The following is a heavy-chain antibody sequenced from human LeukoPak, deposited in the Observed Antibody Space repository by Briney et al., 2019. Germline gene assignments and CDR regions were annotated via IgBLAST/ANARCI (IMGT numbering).Heavy chain of an antibody. Sequence: GGSLRLSCAASGFTFSSYGMSWVRQAPGKGLEWVGFIRSKAYGGTTEYAASVKGRFTISRDDSKSIAYLQMNSLKTEDTAVYYCTRVVVVVAATSYYYYYMDVWGKGTTVTISS. CDR2: IRSKAYGGTT. D-gene: IGHD2-15*01. CDR1: GFTFSSYG. J-gene: IGHJ6*03. CDR3: TRVVVVVAATSYYYYYMDV. V-gene: IGHV3-49*04.